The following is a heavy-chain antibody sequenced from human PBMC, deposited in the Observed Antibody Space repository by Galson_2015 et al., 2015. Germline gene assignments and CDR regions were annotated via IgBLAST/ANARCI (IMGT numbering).Heavy chain of an antibody. D-gene: IGHD3-22*01. J-gene: IGHJ3*01. CDR1: GFTFSNDW. Sequence: SVRLSCKASGFTFSNDWMSWVRQAPGKGLEWVGRIKSKTGGGTTEYAAPVKGRFTISRDDSKNTLYLQMNSLKTEDTAVSYCSTDPMIVVALMAFDLWGQGTMVTVSS. CDR2: IKSKTGGGTT. CDR3: STDPMIVVALMAFDL. V-gene: IGHV3-15*01.